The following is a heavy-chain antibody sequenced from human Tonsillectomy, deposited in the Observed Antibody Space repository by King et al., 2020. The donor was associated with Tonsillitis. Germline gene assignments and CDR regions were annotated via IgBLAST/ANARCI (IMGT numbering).Heavy chain of an antibody. CDR3: ARGYDYVWGSYRPYYMEV. D-gene: IGHD3-16*02. V-gene: IGHV3-21*01. CDR2: ISSSSTDL. Sequence: VQLVESGGGLVKPGGSLRLSCAASEFTFSSYTMNWVRQAPGKGLEWVSSISSSSTDLYHADSVKGRFTISRDNAKNSLFLQMNSLRAEDTAVYYCARGYDYVWGSYRPYYMEVWGKGTTVTVSS. CDR1: EFTFSSYT. J-gene: IGHJ6*03.